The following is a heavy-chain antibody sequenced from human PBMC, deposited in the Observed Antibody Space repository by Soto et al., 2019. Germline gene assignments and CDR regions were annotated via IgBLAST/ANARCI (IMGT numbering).Heavy chain of an antibody. CDR2: ISPYNGNT. V-gene: IGHV1-18*04. J-gene: IGHJ4*02. D-gene: IGHD3-3*01. CDR1: GYFFTTYG. Sequence: AAVKVSCKASGYFFTTYGISWVRQAPGQGLEWMGWISPYNGNTKYAQSFQGRVTMTTDTSTYTAYMELRSLRSDDPAVYYCARDFGSDLSAPGAVFDYWGQGTVVTVSS. CDR3: ARDFGSDLSAPGAVFDY.